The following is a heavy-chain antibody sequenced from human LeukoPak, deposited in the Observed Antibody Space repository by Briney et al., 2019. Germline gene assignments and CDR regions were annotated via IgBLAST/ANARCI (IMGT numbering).Heavy chain of an antibody. D-gene: IGHD6-19*01. CDR1: GYTFTSYG. Sequence: ASVKVSCKASGYTFTSYGISWVRQAPGQGLEWMGWISAYNGNTNYAQKLQGRVTMTTDTSTSTAYMELRSLRSDDTAVYYCARDTPPPSMAVAGTGDFDYWGQGTLVTVSS. CDR3: ARDTPPPSMAVAGTGDFDY. J-gene: IGHJ4*02. CDR2: ISAYNGNT. V-gene: IGHV1-18*01.